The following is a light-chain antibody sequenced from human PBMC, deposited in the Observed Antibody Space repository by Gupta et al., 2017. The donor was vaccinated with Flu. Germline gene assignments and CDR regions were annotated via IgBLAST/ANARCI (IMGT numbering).Light chain of an antibody. CDR2: ADN. CDR3: QSYDSSLSTFV. J-gene: IGLJ1*01. V-gene: IGLV1-40*01. Sequence: SNIGAGFDVHWYRQLPGTFPKLLMFADNIRPSGVPDRFSVSKSGTSGSLAITGLQAEDEADYYCQSYDSSLSTFVFGTGTKVTVL. CDR1: SNIGAGFD.